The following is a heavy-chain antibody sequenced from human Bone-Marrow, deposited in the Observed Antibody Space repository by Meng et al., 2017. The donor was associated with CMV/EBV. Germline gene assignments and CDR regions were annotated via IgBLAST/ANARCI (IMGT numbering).Heavy chain of an antibody. V-gene: IGHV3-7*01. CDR1: GFTFSNAW. Sequence: GGSLRLSCAASGFTFSNAWMSWVRQAPGKGLEWVANIKQDGSEKYYVASVKGRFTISRDNAKNSLYLQMNDLRGDDTAVYYCTRSMDVWGQGTTVTVSS. J-gene: IGHJ6*02. CDR2: IKQDGSEK. CDR3: TRSMDV.